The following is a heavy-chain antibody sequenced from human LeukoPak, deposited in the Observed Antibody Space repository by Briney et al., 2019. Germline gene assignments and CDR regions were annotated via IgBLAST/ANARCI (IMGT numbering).Heavy chain of an antibody. J-gene: IGHJ4*02. CDR2: IYHSGST. CDR1: GGSISTYY. CDR3: ARTGGWLSSSSL. D-gene: IGHD3-10*01. Sequence: SETLSLTCTVSGGSISTYYWSWVRQPPGKGLEWIGYIYHSGSTNYNPSLKSRVTISVDTSKNQFSLNLTSVTAADTAIYYCARTGGWLSSSSLWGQGTLVTVSS. V-gene: IGHV4-59*01.